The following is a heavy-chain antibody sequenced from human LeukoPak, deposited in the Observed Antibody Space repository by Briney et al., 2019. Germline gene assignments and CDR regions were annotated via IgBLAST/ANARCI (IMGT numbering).Heavy chain of an antibody. V-gene: IGHV4-39*07. CDR1: GVSISSGTYY. J-gene: IGHJ4*02. CDR2: IYHSGNT. D-gene: IGHD6-19*01. CDR3: ARDHGWSGWYYFDY. Sequence: SETLSLTCTVSGVSISSGTYYWGWIRQPPGKGLEWIGSIYHSGNTYYNPSLKSRVTISVDTSKNQVFLKLSSVTAADTAVYYCARDHGWSGWYYFDYWGQGTLVTVSS.